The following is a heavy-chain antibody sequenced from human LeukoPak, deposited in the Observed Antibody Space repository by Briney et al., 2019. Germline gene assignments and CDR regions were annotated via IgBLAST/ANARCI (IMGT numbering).Heavy chain of an antibody. V-gene: IGHV4-39*01. CDR1: GVSISSSNSY. CDR2: IYYSGST. CDR3: ARLVPPGWFDP. J-gene: IGHJ5*02. Sequence: PSETLSLTCTVSGVSISSSNSYWGWIRQPPGKGLEWIGSIYYSGSTYYNPSLKSRVTISVDTSKNQFSLKLTSVTAADTAVYYCARLVPPGWFDPWGQGTLVTVSS.